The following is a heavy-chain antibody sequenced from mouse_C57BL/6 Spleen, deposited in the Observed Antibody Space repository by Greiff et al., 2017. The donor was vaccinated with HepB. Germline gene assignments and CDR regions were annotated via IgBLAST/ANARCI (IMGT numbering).Heavy chain of an antibody. V-gene: IGHV2-5*01. J-gene: IGHJ4*01. Sequence: QVQLQQSGPGLVQPSQSLSITCTVSGFSLTSYGVHWVRQSPGKGLEWLGVIWRGGSTDYNAAFMSRLSITKDNSKSQVFFKMNSLQADDTAIYYCAKKGYYDYPYAMDYWGQGTSVTVSS. D-gene: IGHD2-4*01. CDR3: AKKGYYDYPYAMDY. CDR2: IWRGGST. CDR1: GFSLTSYG.